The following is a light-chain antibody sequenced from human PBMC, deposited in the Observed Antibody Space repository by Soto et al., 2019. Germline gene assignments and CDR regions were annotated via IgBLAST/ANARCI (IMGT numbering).Light chain of an antibody. J-gene: IGLJ1*01. CDR3: SSYTISSTYA. CDR2: QVS. V-gene: IGLV2-14*01. Sequence: QSVLTQPASVSGSPGQSITLSCTGTSSDVGTYNYVSWYQQHPGKAPKLMISQVSNRPSGVSNRFSGSKSGNTASLTISGLQAEDEADYYCSSYTISSTYAFGTGTKVTVL. CDR1: SSDVGTYNY.